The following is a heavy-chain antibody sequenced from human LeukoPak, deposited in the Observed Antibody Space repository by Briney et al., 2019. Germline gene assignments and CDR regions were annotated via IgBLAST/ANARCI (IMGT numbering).Heavy chain of an antibody. J-gene: IGHJ2*01. CDR3: AKDKGLAGKDWYFDL. Sequence: GGSLRLSCAASGFTFSSYSMNWVRQAPGKGLEWVSSISSSSSYIYYADSVKGRFTISRDNAKNSLYLQMNSLRAEDTALYYCAKDKGLAGKDWYFDLWGRGTLVTVSS. V-gene: IGHV3-21*04. CDR1: GFTFSSYS. CDR2: ISSSSSYI. D-gene: IGHD6-19*01.